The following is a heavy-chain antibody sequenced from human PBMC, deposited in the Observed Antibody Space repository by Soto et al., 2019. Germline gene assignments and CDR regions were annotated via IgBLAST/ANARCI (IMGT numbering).Heavy chain of an antibody. Sequence: QVQLVQSGAEVKKPGASVKVSCKASGYTFTSYAMHWVRQAPGQRLEWMGWINAGNGNTKYSQKFQGRVTITRDTSASTAYMELSSLRSKDTAVYFCATADGVIAPNDYCGQGTLVTVSS. D-gene: IGHD3-16*02. CDR3: ATADGVIAPNDY. J-gene: IGHJ4*02. V-gene: IGHV1-3*01. CDR1: GYTFTSYA. CDR2: INAGNGNT.